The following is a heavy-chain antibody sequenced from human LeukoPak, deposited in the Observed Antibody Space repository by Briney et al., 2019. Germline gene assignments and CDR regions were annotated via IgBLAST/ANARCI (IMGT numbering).Heavy chain of an antibody. CDR2: INHSGST. D-gene: IGHD2-2*01. Sequence: PSETLSLTCAVYGGSFSGYYWSWIRQPPGKGLEWIGEINHSGSTNYNPSLKSRVTISVDTSKNQFSLKLRSVTAADTAIYFCARPPYCSDTSCYRAFDIWGQGTMVTISS. CDR1: GGSFSGYY. V-gene: IGHV4-34*01. J-gene: IGHJ3*02. CDR3: ARPPYCSDTSCYRAFDI.